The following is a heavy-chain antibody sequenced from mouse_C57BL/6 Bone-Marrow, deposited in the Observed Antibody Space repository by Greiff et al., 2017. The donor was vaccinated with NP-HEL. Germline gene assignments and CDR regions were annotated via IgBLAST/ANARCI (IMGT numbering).Heavy chain of an antibody. Sequence: DVKLVESGGGLVQPGGSLSLSCAASGFTFTDYYMSWVRPPPGKALEWVGFIRNKANGYTTAYSASVKGRFTISRDNSQSILYLQMNALRAEDSATYYCARYAVYSSMDYWGQGTSVTVSS. J-gene: IGHJ4*01. CDR1: GFTFTDYY. V-gene: IGHV7-3*01. CDR2: IRNKANGYTT. CDR3: ARYAVYSSMDY.